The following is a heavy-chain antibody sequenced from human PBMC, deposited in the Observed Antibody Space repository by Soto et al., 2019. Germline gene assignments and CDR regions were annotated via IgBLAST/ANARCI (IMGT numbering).Heavy chain of an antibody. J-gene: IGHJ6*02. V-gene: IGHV1-18*01. D-gene: IGHD1-1*01. CDR3: AKGERRDDYYGMDV. Sequence: GASVKVSCKASGYTFTSYGISWVRQAPGQGLEWMGWISAYNGNTNYAQKLQGRVTMTTDTSTSTAYMELRSLRSDDTAVYYCAKGERRDDYYGMDVWGQGTTVTVSS. CDR1: GYTFTSYG. CDR2: ISAYNGNT.